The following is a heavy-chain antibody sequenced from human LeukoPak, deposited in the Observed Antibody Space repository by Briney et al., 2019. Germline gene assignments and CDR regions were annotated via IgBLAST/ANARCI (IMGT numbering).Heavy chain of an antibody. J-gene: IGHJ3*02. V-gene: IGHV3-30*04. CDR3: ARVVATITFDAFDI. CDR2: ISYDGSNK. Sequence: GRSLRLSCAASGSTFSSYAMHWVRQAPGKGLEWVAVISYDGSNKYYADSVKGRFTISRDNSKNTLYLQMNSLRAEDTAVYYCARVVATITFDAFDIWGQGTMVTVSS. CDR1: GSTFSSYA. D-gene: IGHD5-12*01.